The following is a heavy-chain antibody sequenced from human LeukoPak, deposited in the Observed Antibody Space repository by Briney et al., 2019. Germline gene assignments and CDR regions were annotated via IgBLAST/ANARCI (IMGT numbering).Heavy chain of an antibody. Sequence: SETLSLTCTVSGGSISSSSYYWGWIRQPPGKGLEWIGSIYYSGSTYYNPSLKSRVTISVDTSKNQFSLKLSSVTAADTAVYFCGRDDADVKNYGIQYWGQGTLVTVSS. CDR1: GGSISSSSYY. CDR2: IYYSGST. J-gene: IGHJ4*02. CDR3: GRDDADVKNYGIQY. V-gene: IGHV4-39*07. D-gene: IGHD5-24*01.